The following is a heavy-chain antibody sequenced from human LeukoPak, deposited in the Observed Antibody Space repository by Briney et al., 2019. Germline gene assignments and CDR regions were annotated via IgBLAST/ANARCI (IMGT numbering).Heavy chain of an antibody. D-gene: IGHD3-3*01. CDR3: ARATHDFWSGYYTGYYYMDV. CDR2: IYYSGST. CDR1: GGSISSGGYY. V-gene: IGHV4-31*03. Sequence: SETLSLTCTVSGGSISSGGYYWSWIRQHPGKGLEWIGHIYYSGSTYYNPSLKSRVTISVDTSKNQFSLKLSSVTAADTAVYYCARATHDFWSGYYTGYYYMDVWGKGPTVTVSS. J-gene: IGHJ6*03.